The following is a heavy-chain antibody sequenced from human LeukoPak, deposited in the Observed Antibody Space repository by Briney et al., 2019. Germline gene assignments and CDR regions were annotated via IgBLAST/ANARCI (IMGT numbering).Heavy chain of an antibody. CDR3: ARNDIVVVPAASPLDY. V-gene: IGHV3-48*01. CDR2: ISSSSSTI. J-gene: IGHJ4*02. D-gene: IGHD2-2*01. CDR1: GGSFSGYY. Sequence: ETLSLTCAVYGGSFSGYYWSWVRQAPGKGLEWVSYISSSSSTIYYADSVKGRFTISRDNAKNSLYLQMNSLRAEDTAVYYCARNDIVVVPAASPLDYWGQGTLVTVSS.